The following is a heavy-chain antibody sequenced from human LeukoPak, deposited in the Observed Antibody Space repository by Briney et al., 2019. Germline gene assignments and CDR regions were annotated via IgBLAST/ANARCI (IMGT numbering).Heavy chain of an antibody. Sequence: PGGSLRLSCAASGFTFSNYGMHWVRQAPGKGLEWVAFIRYDGSNKYYADSVKGRFTISRDNSENTLYLQMNTLRGEDTAVYYCARARWQLVPYFDSWGQGTLVTVSS. CDR2: IRYDGSNK. J-gene: IGHJ4*02. CDR3: ARARWQLVPYFDS. D-gene: IGHD6-6*01. V-gene: IGHV3-30*02. CDR1: GFTFSNYG.